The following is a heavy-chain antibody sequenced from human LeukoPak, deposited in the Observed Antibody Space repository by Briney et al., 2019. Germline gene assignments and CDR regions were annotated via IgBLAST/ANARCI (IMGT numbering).Heavy chain of an antibody. V-gene: IGHV3-20*04. CDR2: INWNGGST. CDR3: AREPRANLKDSSGYYFLTYYFDY. CDR1: GFTFDDYG. Sequence: GGSLRLSCAASGFTFDDYGMSWVRQAPGKGLEWVSGINWNGGSTGYANSVKGRFTISRDNAKNSLYLQMNSLRAEDTALYYCAREPRANLKDSSGYYFLTYYFDYWGQGTLVTVSS. J-gene: IGHJ4*02. D-gene: IGHD3-22*01.